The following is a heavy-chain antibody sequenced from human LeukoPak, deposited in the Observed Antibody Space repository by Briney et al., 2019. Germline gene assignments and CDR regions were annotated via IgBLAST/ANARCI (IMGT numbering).Heavy chain of an antibody. Sequence: GGSLRLSCAASGFTFSSYGMHWVRQAPGKGLEWVAVIWYDGSNKYYADSVKGRFTISRDNSKNTLYLQMNSLRAEDTAVYYCARSYYDILTGYYTYYFDYWGQGTLVTVSS. J-gene: IGHJ4*02. V-gene: IGHV3-33*01. CDR3: ARSYYDILTGYYTYYFDY. CDR2: IWYDGSNK. D-gene: IGHD3-9*01. CDR1: GFTFSSYG.